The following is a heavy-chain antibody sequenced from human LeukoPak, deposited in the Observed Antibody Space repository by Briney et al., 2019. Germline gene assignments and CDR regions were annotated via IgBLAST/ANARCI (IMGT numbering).Heavy chain of an antibody. D-gene: IGHD3-10*01. J-gene: IGHJ4*02. CDR1: GGSISSYY. Sequence: SETLSLTCTVSGGSISSYYWSWIRQPPGKGLEWIGYIYYSGSTYYNPSLKSRVTISVDTSKNQFSLKLSSVTAADTAVYYCARAPYYYGSGRPEHFDYWGQGTLVTVSS. CDR3: ARAPYYYGSGRPEHFDY. CDR2: IYYSGST. V-gene: IGHV4-59*12.